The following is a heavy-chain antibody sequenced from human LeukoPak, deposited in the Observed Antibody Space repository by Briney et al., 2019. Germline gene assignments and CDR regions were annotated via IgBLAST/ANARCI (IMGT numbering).Heavy chain of an antibody. V-gene: IGHV3-7*01. J-gene: IGHJ5*02. Sequence: GGSLRLSCEASGLPFSTFWMIWVRQPPGKGLEWVAKIQQDGSGEEYVDSVKGRFTISRDNAKNSLYLQMNSLRVEDTGVYYCARENWYRFDPWGQGTLVTVSS. CDR1: GLPFSTFW. D-gene: IGHD1-1*01. CDR2: IQQDGSGE. CDR3: ARENWYRFDP.